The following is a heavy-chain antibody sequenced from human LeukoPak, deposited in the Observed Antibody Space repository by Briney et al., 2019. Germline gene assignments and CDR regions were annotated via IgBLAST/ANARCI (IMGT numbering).Heavy chain of an antibody. J-gene: IGHJ3*02. CDR3: ATLRGGLGDI. CDR1: GFTVSHHY. Sequence: PGGSLRLSCAASGFTVSHHYMSRFRQAPGKGLEWVSAIYTDGRTFYADAAKGRFTISRDNPKNTLYLQMNSLRAEDTAMYYCATLRGGLGDIRGQGTVVTVSS. CDR2: IYTDGRT. V-gene: IGHV3-53*01. D-gene: IGHD3-10*01.